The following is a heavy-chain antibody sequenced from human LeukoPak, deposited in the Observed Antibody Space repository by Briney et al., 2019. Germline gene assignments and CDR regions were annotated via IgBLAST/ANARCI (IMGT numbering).Heavy chain of an antibody. V-gene: IGHV4-59*08. CDR3: ARHIRGAASGSNY. Sequence: SETLALTCTVSDDSISTYYWSWIPQPPGKGLEWIGYIHYSGSTSYNPSLMSRVTISVDTSKTHLSLRLTSVTAADTAVYYCARHIRGAASGSNYWGQGTLVTVSS. CDR2: IHYSGST. D-gene: IGHD6-13*01. CDR1: DDSISTYY. J-gene: IGHJ4*02.